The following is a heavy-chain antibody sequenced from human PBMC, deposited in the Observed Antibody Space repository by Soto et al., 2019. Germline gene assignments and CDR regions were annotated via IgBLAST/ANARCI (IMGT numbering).Heavy chain of an antibody. CDR1: GGSVSSGSYY. CDR3: ASGFYDSRGYSEAFDI. D-gene: IGHD3-22*01. CDR2: MYYSGST. J-gene: IGHJ3*02. V-gene: IGHV4-61*01. Sequence: PSETLSLTCTVSGGSVSSGSYYWSWIRQPPGKGLEWIGYMYYSGSTNYNPSLKSRVTISLDTSKNQFSLRPSSVTAADTAVYHCASGFYDSRGYSEAFDIWGQGTKVTVSS.